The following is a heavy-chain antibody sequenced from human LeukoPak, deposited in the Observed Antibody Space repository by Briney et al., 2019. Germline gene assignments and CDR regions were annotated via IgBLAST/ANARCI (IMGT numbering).Heavy chain of an antibody. CDR1: GFTLSSAS. CDR3: ADNLSR. Sequence: GGSLRLSFAASGFTLSSASMNWVRQAPGKGLEWISYIDRSSNTIYYADSVKGRFTISRDSAKNSLYLQMNSLRAEDTAVYFCADNLSRWGQGTLVTVSS. CDR2: IDRSSNTI. V-gene: IGHV3-48*04. J-gene: IGHJ4*02. D-gene: IGHD1-1*01.